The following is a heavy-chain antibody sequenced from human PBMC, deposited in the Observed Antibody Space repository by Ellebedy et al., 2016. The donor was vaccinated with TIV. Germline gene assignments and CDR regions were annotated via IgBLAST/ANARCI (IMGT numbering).Heavy chain of an antibody. CDR1: GGSVSSGIYY. J-gene: IGHJ4*02. CDR3: ASGRWRDGYRFPIDY. Sequence: SETLSLTCTVSGGSVSSGIYYWSWIRQPPGKGLEWIGYISYSGSTNYNPSLRSRVTISKDTSKNQFSLSLNSVTPADTAVYYCASGRWRDGYRFPIDYWGQGTLVTVSS. CDR2: ISYSGST. V-gene: IGHV4-61*01. D-gene: IGHD5-24*01.